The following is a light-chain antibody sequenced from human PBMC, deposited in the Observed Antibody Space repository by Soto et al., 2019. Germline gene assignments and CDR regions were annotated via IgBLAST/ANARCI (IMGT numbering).Light chain of an antibody. CDR3: HHYNNWPPYT. CDR2: GAS. J-gene: IGKJ2*01. CDR1: QSVSGN. V-gene: IGKV3D-15*01. Sequence: EVMMTQSPVTLSVSPGERATLSCRASQSVSGNIAWYQHKPGQTPRLLIYGASTRAAGIPARFSGSGSATEFTLTISNLQSEDFAVYYCHHYNNWPPYTFGQGTKLEIK.